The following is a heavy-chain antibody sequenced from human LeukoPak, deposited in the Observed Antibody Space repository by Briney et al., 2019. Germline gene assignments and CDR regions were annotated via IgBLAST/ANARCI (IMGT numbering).Heavy chain of an antibody. CDR2: IYISGST. J-gene: IGHJ6*04. V-gene: IGHV4-4*07. Sequence: SETLSLTCAVYSGSFSGYYWSWIRQPAGKGLEWIGRIYISGSTNYNPSLKSRVTMSVDTSKNQFSLKLSSVTAADTAMYYCAREDGRSRPLDVWGKGTTVTISS. CDR1: SGSFSGYY. D-gene: IGHD1-26*01. CDR3: AREDGRSRPLDV.